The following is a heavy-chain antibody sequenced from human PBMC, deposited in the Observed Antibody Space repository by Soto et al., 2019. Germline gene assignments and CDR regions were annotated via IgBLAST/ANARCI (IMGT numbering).Heavy chain of an antibody. V-gene: IGHV1-46*03. CDR3: ARGLRQPPAIGRLYYYYMDI. CDR1: GYTFTNHY. Sequence: QVQLVQSGGEVKKPGASVRISCRASGYTFTNHYIHWVRQAPGQGLEWMGIINPSVGSTSYARKCQRRRTTTREASYQSGALELSSLPSEATAVYFCARGLRQPPAIGRLYYYYMDISGSGPTVTVSS. D-gene: IGHD1-26*01. CDR2: INPSVGST. J-gene: IGHJ6*03.